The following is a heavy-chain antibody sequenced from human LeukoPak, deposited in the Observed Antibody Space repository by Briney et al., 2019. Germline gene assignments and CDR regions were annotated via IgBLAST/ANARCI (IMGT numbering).Heavy chain of an antibody. CDR3: AKGRSPSYDSRQGWIDP. CDR1: GFNFDDYG. D-gene: IGHD3-22*01. V-gene: IGHV3-9*01. Sequence: GGSLRLFCAASGFNFDDYGMHWVRQAPGKGLEWVSGISWNSGSLGYADSVKGRFTISRDNAKNSLYLQMNSLRADDTALYYCAKGRSPSYDSRQGWIDPWGQGTLVTVSS. J-gene: IGHJ5*02. CDR2: ISWNSGSL.